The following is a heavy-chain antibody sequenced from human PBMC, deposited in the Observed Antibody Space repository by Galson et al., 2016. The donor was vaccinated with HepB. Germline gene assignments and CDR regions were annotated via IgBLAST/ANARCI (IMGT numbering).Heavy chain of an antibody. Sequence: SLRLSCAASGFTFSSYAMSWVRQAPGKGLEWVSSISGDGGTTYYSDSVKGRFTISRDNAKNTVYPQMNSLRVEDTAMYYCARDLPVATAGGFDLWGQGTVVTVSS. V-gene: IGHV3-23*01. CDR2: ISGDGGTT. CDR3: ARDLPVATAGGFDL. CDR1: GFTFSSYA. J-gene: IGHJ3*01. D-gene: IGHD4-23*01.